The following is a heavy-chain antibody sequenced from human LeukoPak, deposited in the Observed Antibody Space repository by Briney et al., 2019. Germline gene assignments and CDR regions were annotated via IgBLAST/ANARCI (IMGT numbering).Heavy chain of an antibody. D-gene: IGHD6-13*01. CDR2: IDAGGNT. Sequence: GGSLRLSCAASGFTVRTNYMSWVRQAPGTGLEWVSIIDAGGNTYHADSVKGRFTISRDYSQNTLYLQMNSLRAEDTAVYYCAREDFCSSGNCFDPWGQGTLVTVSS. V-gene: IGHV3-53*01. CDR3: AREDFCSSGNCFDP. CDR1: GFTVRTNY. J-gene: IGHJ5*02.